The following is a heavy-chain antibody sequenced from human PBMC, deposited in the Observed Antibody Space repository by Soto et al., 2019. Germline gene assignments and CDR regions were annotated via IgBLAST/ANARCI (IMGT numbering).Heavy chain of an antibody. D-gene: IGHD3-16*02. J-gene: IGHJ6*02. V-gene: IGHV1-69*13. CDR1: GGTFSSHA. CDR3: ARVPNYDYVWGSYRPYYYYYGMDV. Sequence: SVKVSCKASGGTFSSHAISWVRQAPGQGLEWMGGIIPIFGTANYAQKFQGRVTITADESTSTAYMELSSLRSEDTAVYYCARVPNYDYVWGSYRPYYYYYGMDVWGQGTTVTVS. CDR2: IIPIFGTA.